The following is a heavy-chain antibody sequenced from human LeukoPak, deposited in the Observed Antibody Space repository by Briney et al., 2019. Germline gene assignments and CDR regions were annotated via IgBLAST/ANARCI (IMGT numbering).Heavy chain of an antibody. Sequence: PSQTLSLTCTVSGGSISSGSYYWSWIRQPAGKGLEWIGRIYTSGSTNYNPSLKSRVTISVDTSKNQFSPKLSSVTAADTAVYYCARTYCSGGSCYFDYWGQGTLVTVSS. CDR1: GGSISSGSYY. J-gene: IGHJ4*02. CDR3: ARTYCSGGSCYFDY. V-gene: IGHV4-61*02. CDR2: IYTSGST. D-gene: IGHD2-15*01.